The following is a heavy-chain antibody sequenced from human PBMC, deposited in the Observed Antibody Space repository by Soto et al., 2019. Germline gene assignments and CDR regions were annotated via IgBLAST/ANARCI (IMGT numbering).Heavy chain of an antibody. J-gene: IGHJ6*02. V-gene: IGHV4-39*01. Sequence: PSETLSLTCTVSGGSISSSSYYWGCMRQPPGKGLEWIGSIYYSGSTYYNPSLKSRVTISVDTSKNQFSLKLSSVTAADTAVYYCASPIDDSTPYYGMDVWGQGTTVTVSS. D-gene: IGHD3-3*01. CDR3: ASPIDDSTPYYGMDV. CDR2: IYYSGST. CDR1: GGSISSSSYY.